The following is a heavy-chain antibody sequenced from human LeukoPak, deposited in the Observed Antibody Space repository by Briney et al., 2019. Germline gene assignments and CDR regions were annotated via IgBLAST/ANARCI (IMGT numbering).Heavy chain of an antibody. CDR2: IDPNTGRT. Sequence: ASVKVSCKPSGYTFTDYYLHWVRQAPGQGLEWMGWIDPNTGRTNYAENFQGRVTMTRDTSVSTAYMDLSRLGSDDTAVYYCARTPVTVIRGVIEDGMDVWGQGTTVTVSS. J-gene: IGHJ6*02. V-gene: IGHV1-2*02. CDR1: GYTFTDYY. CDR3: ARTPVTVIRGVIEDGMDV. D-gene: IGHD3-10*01.